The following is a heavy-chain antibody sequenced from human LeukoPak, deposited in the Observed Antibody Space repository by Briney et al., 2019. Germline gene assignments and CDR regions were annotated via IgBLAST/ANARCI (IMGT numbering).Heavy chain of an antibody. Sequence: PSETLSLTCTVSGDSITSYYWNWIRRPPGKGLEWIGYVYYRGATNYNPSLKTRVTTSIDTSKKQFSLKLSSVTAADTAVYFCAGVFSGRRPFELWGKGTLVTVSS. CDR1: GDSITSYY. V-gene: IGHV4-59*01. CDR2: VYYRGAT. CDR3: AGVFSGRRPFEL. D-gene: IGHD3-10*01. J-gene: IGHJ4*02.